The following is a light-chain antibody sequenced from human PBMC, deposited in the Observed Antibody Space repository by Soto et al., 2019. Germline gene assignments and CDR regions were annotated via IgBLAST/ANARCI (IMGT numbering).Light chain of an antibody. CDR3: QQRNDWVT. J-gene: IGKJ4*01. V-gene: IGKV3-11*01. CDR1: QSVSSN. CDR2: DAS. Sequence: EIVMTQSPATLSVSPGERATLSCRASQSVSSNLAWYQQKPGQAPRLLIYDASTRATGIPARFSGSGSGTDFILTISSLEPEDSGVYYCQQRNDWVTFGGGTKVHI.